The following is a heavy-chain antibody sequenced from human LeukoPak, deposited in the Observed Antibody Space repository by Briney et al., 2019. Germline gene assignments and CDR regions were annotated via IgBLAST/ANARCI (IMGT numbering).Heavy chain of an antibody. CDR2: ISAYNGNT. CDR3: AREVTAMVTYDY. CDR1: GYTFTSYG. J-gene: IGHJ4*02. V-gene: IGHV1-18*01. D-gene: IGHD5-18*01. Sequence: GSSVKVSCTASGYTFTSYGISWVRQAPGQGLEWMGWISAYNGNTNYAQKLQGRVTMTTDTSTSTAYMELRSLRSDDTAVYYCAREVTAMVTYDYWGQGTLVTVSS.